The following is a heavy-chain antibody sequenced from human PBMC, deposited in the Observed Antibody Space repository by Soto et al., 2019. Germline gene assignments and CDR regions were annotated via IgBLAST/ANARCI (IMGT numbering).Heavy chain of an antibody. CDR3: AKSRGSGSYYKSYFDY. CDR2: ISGSGGST. J-gene: IGHJ4*02. Sequence: EVQLLESGGGLVQPGGSLRLSCAASGFTFSSYAMSWVRQAPGKGLEWVSAISGSGGSTYYADSVKGRFTISRDNSKNTLYLQMNSLRAEDTAVYYCAKSRGSGSYYKSYFDYWGPGTLVTVSS. D-gene: IGHD3-10*01. V-gene: IGHV3-23*01. CDR1: GFTFSSYA.